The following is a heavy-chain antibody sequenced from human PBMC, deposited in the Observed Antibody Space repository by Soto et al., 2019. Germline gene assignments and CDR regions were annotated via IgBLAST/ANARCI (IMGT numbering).Heavy chain of an antibody. CDR3: AKGGTGYSSGGSCYPRVNNWFAP. Sequence: SETLSLTCAVYGGSFSGYYWSWIRQPPGKGLEWIGEINHSGSTNYNPSLKSRVTISVDTSKNQFSLKLSSVTAADTAVYYCAKGGTGYSSGGSCYPRVNNWFAPWGQGTLVTVSS. CDR1: GGSFSGYY. J-gene: IGHJ5*02. CDR2: INHSGST. V-gene: IGHV4-34*01. D-gene: IGHD2-15*01.